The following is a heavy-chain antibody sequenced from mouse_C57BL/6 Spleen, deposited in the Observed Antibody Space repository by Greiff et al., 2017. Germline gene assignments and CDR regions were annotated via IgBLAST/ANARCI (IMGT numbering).Heavy chain of an antibody. CDR3: ARSAYGSSRYFDV. Sequence: PGKGLKWMGWINTYSGVPTYADDFKGRFAFSLETSASTAYLQINNLKNEDTATYFCARSAYGSSRYFDVWGTGTTVTVSS. D-gene: IGHD1-1*01. CDR2: INTYSGVP. J-gene: IGHJ1*03. V-gene: IGHV9-3*01.